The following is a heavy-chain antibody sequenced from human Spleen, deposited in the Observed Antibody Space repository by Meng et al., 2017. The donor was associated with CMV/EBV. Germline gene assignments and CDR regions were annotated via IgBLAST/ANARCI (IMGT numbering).Heavy chain of an antibody. D-gene: IGHD6-19*01. CDR3: ARASKWLVPDY. Sequence: SETLSLTCAVYGGSFSGYYWSWIRQPPGKGLEWIGEINHSGSTNYNPSLKSRVTISVDTSKNEFSLRLSSVIAADTAVYYCARASKWLVPDYWGQGTLVTVSS. CDR1: GGSFSGYY. J-gene: IGHJ4*02. CDR2: INHSGST. V-gene: IGHV4-34*01.